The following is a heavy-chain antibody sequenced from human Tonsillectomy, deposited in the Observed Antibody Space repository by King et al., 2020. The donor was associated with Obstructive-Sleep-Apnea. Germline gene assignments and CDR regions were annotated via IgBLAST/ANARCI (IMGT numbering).Heavy chain of an antibody. V-gene: IGHV4-4*02. D-gene: IGHD3-16*01. CDR1: GGSVTRSNW. J-gene: IGHJ4*02. Sequence: VPLQESGPGLVKPSGTLSLTCAVSGGSVTRSNWWTWVRQSPGKGLEWIGEIYHSGSTSYTPSLQTRVTISVDSSRNQFSLKLTSVTAADTAIYDCTEGGGGGFALWGQGSLVTVSS. CDR3: TEGGGGGFAL. CDR2: IYHSGST.